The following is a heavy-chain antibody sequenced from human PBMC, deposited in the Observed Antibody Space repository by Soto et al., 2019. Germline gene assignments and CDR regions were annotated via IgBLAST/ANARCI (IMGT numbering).Heavy chain of an antibody. J-gene: IGHJ4*02. V-gene: IGHV1-8*01. D-gene: IGHD3-9*01. CDR1: GYTFTSYD. CDR3: ATQYFDWLLFDY. CDR2: MNPNSGNT. Sequence: ASVKVSCKASGYTFTSYDINWVRQATGQGLEWMGWMNPNSGNTGYAQKFQGRVTMTRNTSISTAYMELSSLRSEDTAVYYCATQYFDWLLFDYWGQGTLVTVSS.